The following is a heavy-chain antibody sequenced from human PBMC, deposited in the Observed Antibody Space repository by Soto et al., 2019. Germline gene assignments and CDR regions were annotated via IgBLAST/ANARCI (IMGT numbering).Heavy chain of an antibody. D-gene: IGHD4-4*01. V-gene: IGHV3-9*01. CDR3: ARDRGNFLYFDY. CDR1: GFTFDDYA. CDR2: ISWNSGSI. Sequence: ESGGGLVQPGRSLRLSCAASGFTFDDYAMHWVRQAPGKGLEWVSGISWNSGSINYADSVKGRFTISRDNAKNSLYLQMNSLRAEDTALYYCARDRGNFLYFDYWGQGTLVTVSS. J-gene: IGHJ4*02.